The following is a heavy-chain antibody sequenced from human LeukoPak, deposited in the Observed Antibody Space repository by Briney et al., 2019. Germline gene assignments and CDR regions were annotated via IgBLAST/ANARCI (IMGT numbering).Heavy chain of an antibody. D-gene: IGHD3-9*01. V-gene: IGHV3-30*04. CDR1: GFTFSSYA. CDR3: AKWGDFDVLTGYYVPDF. CDR2: ISYDGSNK. Sequence: GGSLRLSCAASGFTFSSYAMHWVRQAPGKGLEWVAVISYDGSNKYYADSVKGRFTISRDNSKNTLYLQMNSLRAEDTAVYYCAKWGDFDVLTGYYVPDFWGQGTLVTVSS. J-gene: IGHJ4*02.